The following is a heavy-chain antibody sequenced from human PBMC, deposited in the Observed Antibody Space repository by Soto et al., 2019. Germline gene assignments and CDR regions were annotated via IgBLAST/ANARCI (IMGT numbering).Heavy chain of an antibody. CDR3: ARGEQYSGRIFDY. J-gene: IGHJ4*01. Sequence: QTLSLTCAITGDSVSSNSAGWSWVRQSPSRGLEWLGRTYYRSKWYYEYAVSVRGRITINPDTSKNQYSLQLNSVTPEDTAVYFCARGEQYSGRIFDYWGPGTLVTVSS. CDR1: GDSVSSNSAG. D-gene: IGHD1-26*01. V-gene: IGHV6-1*01. CDR2: TYYRSKWYY.